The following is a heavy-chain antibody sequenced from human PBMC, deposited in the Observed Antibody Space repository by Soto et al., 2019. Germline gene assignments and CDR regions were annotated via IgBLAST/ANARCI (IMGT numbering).Heavy chain of an antibody. Sequence: QVPLVQSGAEVKKPGASVKVSCKASGYTFTSYGISWVRQAPGQGLEWMGWISAYNGNTNYSQKLQGRVTMTTDTSTSTAYMEVRSLRSDYRAVYYCARDSRYDILTGYYKTAFDDWGQGTLVTVSS. CDR3: ARDSRYDILTGYYKTAFDD. CDR1: GYTFTSYG. D-gene: IGHD3-9*01. CDR2: ISAYNGNT. J-gene: IGHJ4*02. V-gene: IGHV1-18*01.